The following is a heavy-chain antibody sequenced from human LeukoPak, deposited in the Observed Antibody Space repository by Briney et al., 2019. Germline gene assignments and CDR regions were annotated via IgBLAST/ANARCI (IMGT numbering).Heavy chain of an antibody. CDR1: GFTFSNYA. CDR3: AKTSGGNY. D-gene: IGHD2-15*01. CDR2: ISTSGGST. V-gene: IGHV3-23*01. J-gene: IGHJ4*02. Sequence: GGSLRLSCAASGFTFSNYAMSWVCQAPGKGLEWVSAISTSGGSTYYADSVKGRFAISRDNSKNTLYLQMNSLRAEDTAIYYCAKTSGGNYWGQGTLVTVSS.